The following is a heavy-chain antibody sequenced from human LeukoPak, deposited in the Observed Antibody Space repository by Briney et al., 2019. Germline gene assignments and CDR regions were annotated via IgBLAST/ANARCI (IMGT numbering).Heavy chain of an antibody. V-gene: IGHV3-30-3*01. CDR3: ASNIVVVQGAFDI. CDR1: GFTFSSYA. CDR2: ISYDGSNK. Sequence: GGSLRLSCAASGFTFSSYAMHWVRQAPGKGLERVAVISYDGSNKYYADSVKGRFTISRDNSKNTLYLQMNSLRAEDTAVYYCASNIVVVQGAFDIWGQGTMVTVSS. D-gene: IGHD2-2*01. J-gene: IGHJ3*02.